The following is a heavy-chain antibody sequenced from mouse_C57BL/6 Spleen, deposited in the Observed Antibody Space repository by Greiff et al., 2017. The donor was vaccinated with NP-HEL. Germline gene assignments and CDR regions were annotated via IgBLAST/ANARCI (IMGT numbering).Heavy chain of an antibody. Sequence: EVKLVESGGGLVQPKGSLKLSCAASGFSFNTYAMNWVRQAPGKGLEWVARIRSKSNNYATYYADSVKDRFTISRDDSESMLYLQMNNLKTEDTAMYYCVREGAYGYDGDWYFDVWGTGTTVTVSS. CDR2: IRSKSNNYAT. CDR3: VREGAYGYDGDWYFDV. D-gene: IGHD2-2*01. CDR1: GFSFNTYA. V-gene: IGHV10-1*01. J-gene: IGHJ1*03.